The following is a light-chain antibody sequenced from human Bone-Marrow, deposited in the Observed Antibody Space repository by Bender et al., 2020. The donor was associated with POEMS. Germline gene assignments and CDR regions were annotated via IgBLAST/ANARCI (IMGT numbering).Light chain of an antibody. Sequence: QSVLTQPPSVSGAPGPRVTISCTGSSSNTGSGYDVHWYQQLPGTAPKLLIYGNTNRPSGVPDRFSGSKSGTSASLAITGLQAEDEGDYYCQSYDNSLGGWVFGGGTKLTVL. CDR3: QSYDNSLGGWV. J-gene: IGLJ3*02. V-gene: IGLV1-40*01. CDR2: GNT. CDR1: SSNTGSGYD.